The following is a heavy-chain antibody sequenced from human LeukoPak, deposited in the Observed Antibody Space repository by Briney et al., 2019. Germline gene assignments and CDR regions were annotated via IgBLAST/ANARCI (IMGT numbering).Heavy chain of an antibody. D-gene: IGHD2-2*01. CDR3: ARSHIVVVPAAISYYYYYGMDV. CDR1: GGTFSSYA. Sequence: SVKVSCKASGGTFSSYAISWVRQAPGQGLEWMGGIIPIFGTANYAQKFQGRVTITADESTSTAYMELSSLRPEDTAVYYCARSHIVVVPAAISYYYYYGMDVWGKGTTVTVSS. J-gene: IGHJ6*04. CDR2: IIPIFGTA. V-gene: IGHV1-69*01.